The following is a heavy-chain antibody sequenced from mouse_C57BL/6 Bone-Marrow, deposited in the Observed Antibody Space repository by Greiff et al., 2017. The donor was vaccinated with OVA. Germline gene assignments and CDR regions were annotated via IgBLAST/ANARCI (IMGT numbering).Heavy chain of an antibody. J-gene: IGHJ3*01. CDR3: ARPTVVAPFAY. V-gene: IGHV3-6*01. CDR2: ISYDGSN. CDR1: GYSITSGYY. D-gene: IGHD1-1*01. Sequence: EVKLEESGPGLVKPSQSLSLTCSVTGYSITSGYYWNWIRQFPGNKLEWMGYISYDGSNNYNPSLKNRISITRDTSKNQFFLKLNSVTTEDTATYYCARPTVVAPFAYWGQGTLVTVSA.